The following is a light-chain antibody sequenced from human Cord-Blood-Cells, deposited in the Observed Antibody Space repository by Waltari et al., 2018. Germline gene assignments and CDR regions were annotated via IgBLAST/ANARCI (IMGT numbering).Light chain of an antibody. CDR3: QQSYSTPYT. CDR1: QSISSY. Sequence: DIQMTQSPCSLSVSAGYILTITCRPRQSISSYLKWYQQKPGKVPKLLIFASSTLQSGVPSRISGSGSGTDFTLTISSLPPEDFATYYCQQSYSTPYTFGPGTRVDIK. CDR2: ASS. J-gene: IGKJ3*01. V-gene: IGKV1-39*01.